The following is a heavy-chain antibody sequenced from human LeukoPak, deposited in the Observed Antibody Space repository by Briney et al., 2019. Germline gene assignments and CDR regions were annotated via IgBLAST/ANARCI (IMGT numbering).Heavy chain of an antibody. D-gene: IGHD5-18*01. CDR3: ARGGYTIMDV. J-gene: IGHJ6*02. CDR2: IYYSGST. Sequence: SETLSLTCTVSGGSISSYSWSWIRQPPGKGLEWIGYIYYSGSTNYNPSLKSRVTISLDTSKNQFSLRLSSVTAADAAVYYCARGGYTIMDVWGQGTTVTVSS. V-gene: IGHV4-59*01. CDR1: GGSISSYS.